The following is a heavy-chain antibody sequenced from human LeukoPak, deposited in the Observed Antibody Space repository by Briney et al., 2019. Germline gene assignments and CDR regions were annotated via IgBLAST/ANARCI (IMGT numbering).Heavy chain of an antibody. CDR3: ARVQYNACDI. J-gene: IGHJ3*02. Sequence: GGSLRLSCAASGFTFSGFWMRWVRQAPAKGLEWVATINQDGSDKHYVDSVTGRFTISKDNAKTSLYLQMNSLRAEDTAVYYCARVQYNACDIWGQGTMVTASS. V-gene: IGHV3-7*04. CDR1: GFTFSGFW. CDR2: INQDGSDK. D-gene: IGHD5-24*01.